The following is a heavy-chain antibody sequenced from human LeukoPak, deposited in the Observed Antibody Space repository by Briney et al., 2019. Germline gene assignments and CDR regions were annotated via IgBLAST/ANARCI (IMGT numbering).Heavy chain of an antibody. J-gene: IGHJ5*02. D-gene: IGHD1-26*01. Sequence: ASVKVSCKASGYTFTSYGISWVRQAPGQGLEWMGWISTYNGNTNYAQKLQGRVTMTTDTSTSTAYMELRSLRSDDTAVYYCARDRGSYYGSSWFDPWGQGTLVTVSS. CDR2: ISTYNGNT. V-gene: IGHV1-18*01. CDR1: GYTFTSYG. CDR3: ARDRGSYYGSSWFDP.